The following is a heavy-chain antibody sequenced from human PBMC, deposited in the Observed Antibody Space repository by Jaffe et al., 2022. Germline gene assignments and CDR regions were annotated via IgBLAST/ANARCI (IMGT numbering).Heavy chain of an antibody. D-gene: IGHD3-10*01. J-gene: IGHJ4*02. Sequence: DVQLVESGGGLVKPGGSLRISCVASGFTFTSYTMNWVRQAPGKGLEWVSSTSSGGVLTHYGDSVKGRFTISRDNAKNSLYLEMKNLRVGDTGVYYCARDWAVRSGFFDSWGQGTLVTVSS. CDR3: ARDWAVRSGFFDS. V-gene: IGHV3-21*02. CDR1: GFTFTSYT. CDR2: TSSGGVLT.